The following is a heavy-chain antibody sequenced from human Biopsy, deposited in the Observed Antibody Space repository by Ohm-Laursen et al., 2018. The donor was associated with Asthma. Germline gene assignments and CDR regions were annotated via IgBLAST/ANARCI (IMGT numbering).Heavy chain of an antibody. CDR1: GGTFNTYV. V-gene: IGHV1-69*13. J-gene: IGHJ4*02. D-gene: IGHD2-2*01. Sequence: AASVKVSCNSLGGTFNTYVIGWVRQAPGQGLEWMGGINSVFGTTTYPQKFQDRVTITADDSTSTVYMELSSLRSEDTAVYYCARKAGSCISRTCYSLDFWGQGTLVIVSS. CDR3: ARKAGSCISRTCYSLDF. CDR2: INSVFGTT.